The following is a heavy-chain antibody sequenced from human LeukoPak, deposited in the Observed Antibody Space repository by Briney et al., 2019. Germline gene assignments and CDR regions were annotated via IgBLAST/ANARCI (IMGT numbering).Heavy chain of an antibody. CDR2: IYYSGST. Sequence: SETLSLTCIVSVDSMSSYYWIWIRHPPGKGLGWIGHIYYSGSTDYNPSLTSRRTISVDTSKNQFSLLLSSVTAADTAVYFCARQNSGARLNVWGQGTTVTVSS. D-gene: IGHD6-25*01. CDR3: ARQNSGARLNV. V-gene: IGHV4-59*08. J-gene: IGHJ6*02. CDR1: VDSMSSYY.